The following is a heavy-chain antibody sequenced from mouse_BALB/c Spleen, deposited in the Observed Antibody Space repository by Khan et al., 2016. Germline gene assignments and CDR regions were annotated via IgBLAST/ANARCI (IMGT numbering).Heavy chain of an antibody. J-gene: IGHJ3*01. Sequence: EVELVESGGGLVKPGGSLKLSCAASGFTFSDYYMYWVRQTPEKRLEWVATISDGGSYTYYPDSVKGRFTISRDNAKNNLYLQMSSLTSEDTAMYDGAGEGIRGGFAYWGQGTLVTVSA. CDR1: GFTFSDYY. CDR2: ISDGGSYT. D-gene: IGHD2-12*01. V-gene: IGHV5-4*02. CDR3: AGEGIRGGFAY.